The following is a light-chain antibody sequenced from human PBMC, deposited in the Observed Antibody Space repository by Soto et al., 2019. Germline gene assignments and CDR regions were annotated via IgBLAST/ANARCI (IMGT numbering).Light chain of an antibody. J-gene: IGLJ1*01. V-gene: IGLV2-8*01. CDR1: SSDVGGYNY. CDR2: EVS. Sequence: GQSVTISCTGTSSDVGGYNYVSWYQQHPGKAPKVMIYEVSKRPSGVPDRFSGSKSGNTASLTVSGLQAEDEADYYCSSYAGSNNLFVFGTGTKVTVL. CDR3: SSYAGSNNLFV.